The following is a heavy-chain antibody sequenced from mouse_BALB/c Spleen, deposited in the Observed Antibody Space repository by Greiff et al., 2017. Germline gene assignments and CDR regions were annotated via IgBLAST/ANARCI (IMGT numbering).Heavy chain of an antibody. CDR1: GFTFSSYG. V-gene: IGHV5-6*01. CDR2: ISSGGSYT. CDR3: ARHYGSSPFDY. Sequence: DVHLVESGGDLVKPGGSLKLSCAASGFTFSSYGMSWVRQTPDKRLEWVATISSGGSYTYYPDSVKGRFTISRDNAKNTLYLQMSSLKSEDTAMYYCARHYGSSPFDYWGQGTTLTVSS. D-gene: IGHD1-1*01. J-gene: IGHJ2*01.